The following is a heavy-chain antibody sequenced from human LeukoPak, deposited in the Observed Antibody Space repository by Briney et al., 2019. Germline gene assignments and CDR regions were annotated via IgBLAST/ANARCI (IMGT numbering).Heavy chain of an antibody. V-gene: IGHV3-23*01. CDR3: AKGSGTSRPYYLDY. Sequence: GGSLRLSCAASGFAFNNYVMTWVRQAPGKGLDWFSAISTSGDSTYYADSVKGRFTISRDSSKSTLYLQMTRLTAEDTAVYYCAKGSGTSRPYYLDYWGWGTLVTVSS. J-gene: IGHJ4*02. CDR2: ISTSGDST. CDR1: GFAFNNYV. D-gene: IGHD3/OR15-3a*01.